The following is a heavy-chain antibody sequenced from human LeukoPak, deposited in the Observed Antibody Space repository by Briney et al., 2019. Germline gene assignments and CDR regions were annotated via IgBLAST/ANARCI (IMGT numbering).Heavy chain of an antibody. J-gene: IGHJ6*03. Sequence: SETLSLTCTVSGGSISSHYWSWIRQPPGKGLEWIGYIYYSGSTNYNPSLKSRVTISVDTSKNQFSLKLSSVTAADTAMYYCALGSDDYYYYYYMDVWGKGTTITVSS. D-gene: IGHD1-26*01. CDR1: GGSISSHY. V-gene: IGHV4-59*11. CDR3: ALGSDDYYYYYYMDV. CDR2: IYYSGST.